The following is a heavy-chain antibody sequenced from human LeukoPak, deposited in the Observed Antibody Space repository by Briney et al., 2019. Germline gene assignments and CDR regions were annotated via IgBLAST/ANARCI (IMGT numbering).Heavy chain of an antibody. CDR1: GYTFTGYY. J-gene: IGHJ5*02. V-gene: IGHV1-2*02. D-gene: IGHD5-18*01. CDR2: INPNGGGT. CDR3: ARDREDTAMVPSNWFDP. Sequence: ASVKVSCKASGYTFTGYYMHWVRQAPGQGLEWMGWINPNGGGTNYAQKFQGRVTMTRDTSISTAYMELSRLRSDDTAVYYCARDREDTAMVPSNWFDPWGQGTLVTVSS.